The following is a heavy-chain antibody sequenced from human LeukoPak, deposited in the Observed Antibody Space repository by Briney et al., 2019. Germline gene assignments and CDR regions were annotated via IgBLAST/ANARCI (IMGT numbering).Heavy chain of an antibody. CDR3: AGYSYGADAFDI. Sequence: PGGSLRLSCAASGFTFSGSAMHWVRQASGKGLEWVGRIRSKANSYATAYAASVKGRFTISRDDSKNTAYLQMNSLKTEDTAVYYCAGYSYGADAFDIWGQGTMVTVSS. D-gene: IGHD5-18*01. J-gene: IGHJ3*02. V-gene: IGHV3-73*01. CDR1: GFTFSGSA. CDR2: IRSKANSYAT.